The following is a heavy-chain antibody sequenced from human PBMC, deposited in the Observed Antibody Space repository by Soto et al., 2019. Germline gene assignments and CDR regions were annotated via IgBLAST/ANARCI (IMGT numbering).Heavy chain of an antibody. CDR2: IYVTGAV. J-gene: IGHJ5*02. V-gene: IGHV4-31*03. CDR1: GAALNSGDYY. Sequence: SETLSLTCSVSGAALNSGDYYWSWIRQVPGKGREWIGHIYVTGAVDYNPSLRDRSTISQDTSERQFSLNLRLVTAADTAVYYCARLRIATNNYKWFDPWGQGTLVTVSS. D-gene: IGHD2-21*01. CDR3: ARLRIATNNYKWFDP.